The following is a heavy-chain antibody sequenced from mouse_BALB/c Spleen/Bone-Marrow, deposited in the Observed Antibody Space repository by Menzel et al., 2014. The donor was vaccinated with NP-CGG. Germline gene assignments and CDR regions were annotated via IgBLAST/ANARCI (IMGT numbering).Heavy chain of an antibody. CDR2: IYPGDGET. D-gene: IGHD2-10*02. Sequence: QVQLQQSGAELVRPGSSVKISCKASGYPFNSYWMSWVKQRPGQGLEWIGQIYPGDGETNYNGKFKGNATLTADKSSSTAYMQLISLTSEDSAVYFCARKYGDYWGQGTTLTVSS. J-gene: IGHJ2*01. CDR3: ARKYGDY. CDR1: GYPFNSYW. V-gene: IGHV1-80*01.